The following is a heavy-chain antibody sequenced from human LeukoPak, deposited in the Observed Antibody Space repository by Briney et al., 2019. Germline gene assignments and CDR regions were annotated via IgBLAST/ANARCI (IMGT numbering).Heavy chain of an antibody. CDR1: GYTLTELS. D-gene: IGHD3-10*01. V-gene: IGHV1-24*01. CDR3: ATVPRYYGPGSYVFDY. J-gene: IGHJ4*02. Sequence: GASAKLSCTVSGYTLTELSMHWVRQAPGKGLEWMGGFDPEDGETIYAQKFQGRVTMTEDTSTDTAYMELSSLRSEDTAVYYCATVPRYYGPGSYVFDYWGQGTLVTVS. CDR2: FDPEDGET.